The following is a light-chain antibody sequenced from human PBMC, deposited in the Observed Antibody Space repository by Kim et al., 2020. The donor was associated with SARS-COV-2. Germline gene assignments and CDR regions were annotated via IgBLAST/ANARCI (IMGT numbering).Light chain of an antibody. CDR1: QDISSY. CDR2: LAS. Sequence: DIQMTQSPSSLSASVGDRVIITCQASQDISSYLNWYQQKPGEAPNLLIHLASILEAGVPSRFSGSGFGTDFTLTISSLQPEDIAIYYCQQLEDLPPTFGRGTKLEI. V-gene: IGKV1-33*01. J-gene: IGKJ2*01. CDR3: QQLEDLPPT.